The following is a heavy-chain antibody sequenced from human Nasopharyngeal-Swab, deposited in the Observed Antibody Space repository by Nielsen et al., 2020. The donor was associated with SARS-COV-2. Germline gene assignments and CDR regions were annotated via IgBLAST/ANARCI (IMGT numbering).Heavy chain of an antibody. D-gene: IGHD3-3*01. CDR3: ARERLDYDFWSGTQPLGMDV. V-gene: IGHV1-18*01. J-gene: IGHJ6*02. CDR2: ISAYNDNT. Sequence: ASVKVSCKASGGTFSSYAISWVRQAPGQGLEWMGWISAYNDNTDYAQKLQGRVTMTTDTSTSTAYMELRSLRSDDTAVYYCARERLDYDFWSGTQPLGMDVWGQGTTVTVSS. CDR1: GGTFSSYA.